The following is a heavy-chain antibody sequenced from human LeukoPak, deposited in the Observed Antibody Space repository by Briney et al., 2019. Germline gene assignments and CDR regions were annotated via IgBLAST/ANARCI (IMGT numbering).Heavy chain of an antibody. Sequence: SETLSLTCTVSGGSISSSSYYWGWIRQPPGKGLEWIGSIYYSGSTYYNPSLKSRVTISVDTSKNQFSLKLSSVTAADTAVYYCARHGGGRISPFDYWGQGTLVTVSS. CDR1: GGSISSSSYY. V-gene: IGHV4-39*01. D-gene: IGHD2-15*01. CDR3: ARHGGGRISPFDY. CDR2: IYYSGST. J-gene: IGHJ4*02.